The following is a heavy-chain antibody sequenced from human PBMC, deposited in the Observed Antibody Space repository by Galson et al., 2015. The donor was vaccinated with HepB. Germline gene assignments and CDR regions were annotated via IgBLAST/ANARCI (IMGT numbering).Heavy chain of an antibody. CDR3: ATRSGASGWYSYFQH. D-gene: IGHD6-19*01. CDR1: GFTFSIYA. CDR2: MSDNGDNT. Sequence: SLRLSCAASGFTFSIYAIMWVRQAPGKGLEWVSGMSDNGDNTFYADSVKGRFTISRDISKNTVYLQMNSLRVEGTAVYYCATRSGASGWYSYFQHWGQGTVVTVSS. V-gene: IGHV3-23*01. J-gene: IGHJ1*01.